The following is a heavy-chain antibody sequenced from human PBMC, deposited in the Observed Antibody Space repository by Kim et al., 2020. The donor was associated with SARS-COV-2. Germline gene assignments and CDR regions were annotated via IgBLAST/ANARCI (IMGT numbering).Heavy chain of an antibody. D-gene: IGHD1-26*01. J-gene: IGHJ3*02. V-gene: IGHV4-59*08. CDR2: IYYSGST. CDR3: ATRGWELLYDAFDI. CDR1: GGSISSYY. Sequence: SETLSLTCTVSGGSISSYYWSWIRQPPGKGLEWIGYIYYSGSTNYNPSLKSRVTISVDTSKNQFSLKLSSVTAADTAVYYCATRGWELLYDAFDIWGQGTMVTVSS.